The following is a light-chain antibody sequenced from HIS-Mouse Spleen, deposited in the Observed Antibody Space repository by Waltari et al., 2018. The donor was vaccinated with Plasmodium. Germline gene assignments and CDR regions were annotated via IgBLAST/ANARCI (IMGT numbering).Light chain of an antibody. CDR3: QQYNNWPPYT. Sequence: EIVMTQSPATLSVSPGERATLSCRASQSVSSNLAWYQQKPGQAPRLLIYGASTRATGIPARFSGSGSETEFTLTNSSMQSEDFAVYYCQQYNNWPPYTFGQGTKLEIK. V-gene: IGKV3-15*01. CDR1: QSVSSN. J-gene: IGKJ2*01. CDR2: GAS.